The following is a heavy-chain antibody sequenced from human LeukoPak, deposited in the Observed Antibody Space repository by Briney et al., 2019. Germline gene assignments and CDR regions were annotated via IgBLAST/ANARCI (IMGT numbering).Heavy chain of an antibody. CDR2: IYSGGST. D-gene: IGHD3-10*01. J-gene: IGHJ4*02. V-gene: IGHV3-53*01. CDR3: ARAYYGSGSYYLDY. CDR1: GLTVSSNY. Sequence: PGGSLRLSCAASGLTVSSNYMSWVRQAPGKGLEWVSVIYSGGSTYYADSVKGRFTISRDNSKNTLYLQMNSLRAEDTAVYYCARAYYGSGSYYLDYWGQGTLVTVSS.